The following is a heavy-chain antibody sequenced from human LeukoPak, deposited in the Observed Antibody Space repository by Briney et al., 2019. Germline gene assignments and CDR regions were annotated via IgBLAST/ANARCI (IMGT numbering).Heavy chain of an antibody. D-gene: IGHD3-10*01. CDR3: ARIMVRGVRAFDI. CDR1: GYTFTSYD. CDR2: MNPNSGNT. Sequence: ASVNGSCRASGYTFTSYDINWVRQAPGQGLEWMGWMNPNSGNTGYSQKFQGRVTMTRNTSISTAYMDLSSLRSEDTAVYDCARIMVRGVRAFDIWGQGTMVTVSS. J-gene: IGHJ3*02. V-gene: IGHV1-8*01.